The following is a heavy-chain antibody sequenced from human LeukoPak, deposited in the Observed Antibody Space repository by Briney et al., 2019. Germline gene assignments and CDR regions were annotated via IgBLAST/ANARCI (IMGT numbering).Heavy chain of an antibody. V-gene: IGHV3-30*02. CDR1: KFTFRSYD. Sequence: GGSLRLSCAASKFTFRSYDMHWVRQAPGKGPQWVAYIRHDGSDILYADSVKGRFTISRDNSNNTLFLQMNSLRIEDTAVYYCGSYGSGSFPGYRGQGTLVTVSS. D-gene: IGHD3-10*01. CDR3: GSYGSGSFPGY. J-gene: IGHJ4*02. CDR2: IRHDGSDI.